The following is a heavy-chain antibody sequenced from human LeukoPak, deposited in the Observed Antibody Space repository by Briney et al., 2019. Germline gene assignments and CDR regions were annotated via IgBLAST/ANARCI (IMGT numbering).Heavy chain of an antibody. CDR1: GFTFSDYA. Sequence: GGSLRLSCAASGFTFSDYAMSWVRQAPGKGLEWVSVIYSGGSTYYADSVKGRFTISRDNSKNTLYLQMNSLRAEDTAVYYCARDYYGSGSYYTLLYYYYSMDVWGKGTTVTISS. J-gene: IGHJ6*03. V-gene: IGHV3-53*01. D-gene: IGHD3-10*01. CDR3: ARDYYGSGSYYTLLYYYYSMDV. CDR2: IYSGGST.